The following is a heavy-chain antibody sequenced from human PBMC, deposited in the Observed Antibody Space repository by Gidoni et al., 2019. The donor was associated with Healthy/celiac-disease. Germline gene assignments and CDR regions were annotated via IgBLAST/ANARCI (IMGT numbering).Heavy chain of an antibody. Sequence: QVQLQQWGAGLLKPSETLSLTCAVYGGSFSGYYWSWIRKPPGKGLEWIGEINHSGSTNYNPSLKSRVTISVDTSKTQFSLKLSSVTAADTAVYYCARGLRYYYGSGSYYPPFRFDPWGQGTLVTVSS. J-gene: IGHJ5*02. CDR3: ARGLRYYYGSGSYYPPFRFDP. V-gene: IGHV4-34*01. CDR1: GGSFSGYY. CDR2: INHSGST. D-gene: IGHD3-10*01.